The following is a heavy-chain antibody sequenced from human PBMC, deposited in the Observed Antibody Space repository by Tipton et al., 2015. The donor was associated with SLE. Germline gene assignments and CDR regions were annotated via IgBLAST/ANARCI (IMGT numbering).Heavy chain of an antibody. Sequence: TLSLTCTVSGGSISSHYWSWIRQPPGKGLEWIGYIYYSGSTNYNPSLKSRVTISVDTSKHQVSLKLSSVTAADTAVYYCARGVHILTGYSSWDAFDIWGQGTMVSVSS. D-gene: IGHD3-9*01. J-gene: IGHJ3*02. CDR2: IYYSGST. CDR3: ARGVHILTGYSSWDAFDI. V-gene: IGHV4-59*11. CDR1: GGSISSHY.